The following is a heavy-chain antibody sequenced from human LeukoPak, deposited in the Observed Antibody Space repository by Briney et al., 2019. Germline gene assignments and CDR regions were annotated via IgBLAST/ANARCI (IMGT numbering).Heavy chain of an antibody. CDR3: VIWGDYDVLTGYYVPDY. J-gene: IGHJ4*02. V-gene: IGHV3-23*01. CDR1: GFTFSNYA. Sequence: PAASLRLSCVASGFTFSNYAMSWVRQAPGKGLEWVSAITSSGTNTYYAASTEGRFTISRDNSKNTVFLQMNSLRREDTAIYYCVIWGDYDVLTGYYVPDYWGQGTLVTVSS. CDR2: ITSSGTNT. D-gene: IGHD3-9*01.